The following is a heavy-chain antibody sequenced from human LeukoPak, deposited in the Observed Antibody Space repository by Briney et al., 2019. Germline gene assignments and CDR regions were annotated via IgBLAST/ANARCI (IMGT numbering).Heavy chain of an antibody. Sequence: ASVKVSCKASGYTFTSYGISWVRQAPGQGLEWMGWISAYNGNTNYAQKLQGRVTMTTDTSTSTAYMELRSLRSEDTAVYYCARVLAADDGLYNWFDPWGQGTLVTVSS. CDR1: GYTFTSYG. J-gene: IGHJ5*02. CDR3: ARVLAADDGLYNWFDP. V-gene: IGHV1-18*01. D-gene: IGHD6-13*01. CDR2: ISAYNGNT.